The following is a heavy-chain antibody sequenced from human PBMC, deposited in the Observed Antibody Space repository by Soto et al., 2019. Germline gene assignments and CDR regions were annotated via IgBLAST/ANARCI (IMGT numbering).Heavy chain of an antibody. V-gene: IGHV4-31*03. CDR1: GGSISSGGYY. Sequence: SETLSLTCTASGGSISSGGYYWSWIRQHPGKGLEWIGYIYYSGSTYYNPSLKSRVTISVDTSKNQFSLKLSSVTAADTAVYYCASLDGRNYYYYGMDVWGQGTTVTVSS. J-gene: IGHJ6*02. CDR2: IYYSGST. CDR3: ASLDGRNYYYYGMDV.